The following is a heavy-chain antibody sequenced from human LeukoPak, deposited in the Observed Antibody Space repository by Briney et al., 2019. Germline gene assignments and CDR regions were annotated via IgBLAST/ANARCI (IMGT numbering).Heavy chain of an antibody. V-gene: IGHV4-59*12. Sequence: SETLSLTCTVSGDSISSYYWSWIRQPPGKGLEWIGYIYYSGSTKFNPFFKSRVTISIDTSKNQFSLKLKSVTAADTAVYYCARDRLTGYSSPRDAFDIWGQGTMVTVSS. CDR3: ARDRLTGYSSPRDAFDI. CDR2: IYYSGST. CDR1: GDSISSYY. D-gene: IGHD6-13*01. J-gene: IGHJ3*02.